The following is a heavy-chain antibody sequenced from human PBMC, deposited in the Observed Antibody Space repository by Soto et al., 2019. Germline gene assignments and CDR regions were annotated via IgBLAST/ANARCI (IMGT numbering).Heavy chain of an antibody. V-gene: IGHV3-21*01. CDR2: ISSSSSYI. J-gene: IGHJ5*02. Sequence: EVQLVESGGGLVKPGGSLRLSCAASGFTFSSYSMNWVRQAPGKGLEWVSSISSSSSYIYYADPVKGRFTISRDNAKNSLYLQMNSLRAEDTAVYYCARDLVGGYCSGGSCYPNPWGQGTLVTVSS. D-gene: IGHD2-15*01. CDR3: ARDLVGGYCSGGSCYPNP. CDR1: GFTFSSYS.